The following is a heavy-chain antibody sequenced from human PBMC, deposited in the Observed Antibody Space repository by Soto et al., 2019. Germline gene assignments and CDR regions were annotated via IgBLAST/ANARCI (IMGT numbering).Heavy chain of an antibody. D-gene: IGHD3-16*02. CDR3: ASQXRYDYVWGSYRYTGFDY. V-gene: IGHV1-69*13. Sequence: SVKVSCKASGGTFSSYAISWVRQAPGQGLEWMGGLIPIFGTANYAQKFQGRVTITADESTSTAYMELSSLRSEDTAVYYCASQXRYDYVWGSYRYTGFDYWGQGTLVTVSS. CDR1: GGTFSSYA. CDR2: LIPIFGTA. J-gene: IGHJ4*02.